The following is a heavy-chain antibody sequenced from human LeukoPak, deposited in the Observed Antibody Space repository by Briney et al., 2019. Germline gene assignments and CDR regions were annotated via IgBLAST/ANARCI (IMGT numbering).Heavy chain of an antibody. CDR3: AAAVVQAAVYYYYGMDV. V-gene: IGHV1-58*01. CDR1: GFTFTSSA. Sequence: SVKVSCKASGFTFTSSAVQWVRQARGQRLEWIGWIVVGSGNTNYAQKFQERVTITRDMSTSTAYMELSSLRSEDTAVYYCAAAVVQAAVYYYYGMDVWGKGTTVTVSS. D-gene: IGHD2-2*01. CDR2: IVVGSGNT. J-gene: IGHJ6*04.